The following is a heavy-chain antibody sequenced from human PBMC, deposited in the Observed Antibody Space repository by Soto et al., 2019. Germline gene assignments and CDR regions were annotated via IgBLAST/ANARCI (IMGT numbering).Heavy chain of an antibody. CDR3: ALRSMAVVPEY. V-gene: IGHV4-59*01. Sequence: QVQLQESGPGLVKPSETLSLTCAVSGDSISSYYCMWIRQPPGKGLESIGYLYYGRSANYNPSLTSRVTSSVDTSTNQCSLTLSSMTPADTAVYYCALRSMAVVPEYWGQGTLVTVSS. J-gene: IGHJ4*02. D-gene: IGHD3-22*01. CDR2: LYYGRSA. CDR1: GDSISSYY.